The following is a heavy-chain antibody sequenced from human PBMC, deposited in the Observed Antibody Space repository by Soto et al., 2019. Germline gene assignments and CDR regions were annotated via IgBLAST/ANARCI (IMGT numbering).Heavy chain of an antibody. CDR1: GYTFTSYY. Sequence: GASVKVSCKTSGYTFTSYYMHWVRQAPGQGLEWMGRINPSDGNTNYAQKLQGRVTMTRDTSTSTAYMELRSLRSDDTAVYYCARGQNWFDPWGQGTLVTVSS. V-gene: IGHV1-46*01. J-gene: IGHJ5*02. CDR3: ARGQNWFDP. CDR2: INPSDGNT.